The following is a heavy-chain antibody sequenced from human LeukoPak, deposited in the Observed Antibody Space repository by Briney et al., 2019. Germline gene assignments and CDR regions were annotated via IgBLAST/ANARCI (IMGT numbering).Heavy chain of an antibody. J-gene: IGHJ4*02. D-gene: IGHD3-9*01. V-gene: IGHV3-48*02. Sequence: PGGSLTLSFMGCGFTFSRYLMNGVRQAPGKGLEWVSYISSDGITKKYADSVKGRFTISRDDAKSSRYVQMNSLRDEDTGLYYCATNLNGRTYFDNWGQGILVTVSS. CDR3: ATNLNGRTYFDN. CDR2: ISSDGITK. CDR1: GFTFSRYL.